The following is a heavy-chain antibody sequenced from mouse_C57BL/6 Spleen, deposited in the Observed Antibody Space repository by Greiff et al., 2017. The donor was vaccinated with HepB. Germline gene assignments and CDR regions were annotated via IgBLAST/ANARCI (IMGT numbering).Heavy chain of an antibody. CDR2: IWSDGST. D-gene: IGHD1-1*02. CDR3: ARHGGDNNSFDY. Sequence: VKLMESGPGLVAPSQSLSITCTVSGFSLTSYGVHWVRQPPGKGLEWLVVIWSDGSTTYNSALKSRLSISKDNSKIQVFLKMNSLQTDDTAMYYCARHGGDNNSFDYWGQGTTLTVSS. CDR1: GFSLTSYG. J-gene: IGHJ2*01. V-gene: IGHV2-6-1*01.